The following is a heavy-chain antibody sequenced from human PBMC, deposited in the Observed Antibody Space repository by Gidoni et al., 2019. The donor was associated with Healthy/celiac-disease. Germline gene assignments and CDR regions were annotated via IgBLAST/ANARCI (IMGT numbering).Heavy chain of an antibody. D-gene: IGHD5-12*01. V-gene: IGHV4-59*01. Sequence: QVQLQASGPGLVKPSETLSLTCTVSGGSISSYYWSWIRQPPGKGLEWIGYIYYSGSTNYNPSLKSRVTISVDTSKNQFSLKLSSVTAADTAVYYCAREGGYSGYDSDYFDYWGQGTLVTVSS. CDR1: GGSISSYY. J-gene: IGHJ4*02. CDR2: IYYSGST. CDR3: AREGGYSGYDSDYFDY.